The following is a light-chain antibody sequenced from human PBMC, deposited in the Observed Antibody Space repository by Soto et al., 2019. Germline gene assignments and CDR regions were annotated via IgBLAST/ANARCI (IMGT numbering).Light chain of an antibody. V-gene: IGLV2-14*01. CDR3: SSYTSSSTVV. Sequence: QSALTQPASVSGSPGQSITISCTGTSSDVGGYNYVSWYQQHPGNAPKLMIYEVSHRPSGVSNRFSGSKSGNTASLTISGLQAEDDADYYCSSYTSSSTVVFGGGTKLTVL. CDR2: EVS. J-gene: IGLJ2*01. CDR1: SSDVGGYNY.